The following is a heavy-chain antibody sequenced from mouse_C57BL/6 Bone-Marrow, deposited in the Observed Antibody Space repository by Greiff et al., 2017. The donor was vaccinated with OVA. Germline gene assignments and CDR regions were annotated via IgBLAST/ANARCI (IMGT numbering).Heavy chain of an antibody. D-gene: IGHD1-1*01. CDR1: GYTFTSYG. CDR3: ARWGVVYWYFDV. CDR2: IYPRSGNT. V-gene: IGHV1-81*01. J-gene: IGHJ1*03. Sequence: VKLQESGAELARPGASVKLSCKASGYTFTSYGISWVKQRTGQGLEWIGEIYPRSGNTYYNEKFKGKATLTADKSSSTAYMELRSLTSEDSAVYFCARWGVVYWYFDVWGTGTTVTVSS.